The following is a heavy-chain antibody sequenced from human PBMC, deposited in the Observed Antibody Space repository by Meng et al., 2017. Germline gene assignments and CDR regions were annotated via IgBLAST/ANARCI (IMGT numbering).Heavy chain of an antibody. V-gene: IGHV4-31*01. CDR1: GGSISSGGYY. D-gene: IGHD5-18*01. CDR2: IYYSGST. Sequence: QVQLQESGPGLLKPSQTLSLTCTGSGGSISSGGYYWSWIRQHPGKGLEWIGYIYYSGSTYYNPSLKSLVTISVDTSKNQFSLKLSSVTAADTAVYYCARADRRVGSYGPNWFDPWGQGTLVTVSS. CDR3: ARADRRVGSYGPNWFDP. J-gene: IGHJ5*02.